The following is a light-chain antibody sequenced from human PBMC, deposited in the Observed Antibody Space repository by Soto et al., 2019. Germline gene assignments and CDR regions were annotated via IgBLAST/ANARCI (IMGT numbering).Light chain of an antibody. V-gene: IGLV2-11*01. CDR1: SSDVGGYHY. Sequence: QSVLTQPRSVSGSPGQSVTLSCTGTSSDVGGYHYVSWYQHHPGKAPKIIIYDVNKRPSGVPDRFSGSKSGNTASLTISGLQTDDEADYYCCSYAGSYTVVFGGGTKLTV. CDR2: DVN. CDR3: CSYAGSYTVV. J-gene: IGLJ2*01.